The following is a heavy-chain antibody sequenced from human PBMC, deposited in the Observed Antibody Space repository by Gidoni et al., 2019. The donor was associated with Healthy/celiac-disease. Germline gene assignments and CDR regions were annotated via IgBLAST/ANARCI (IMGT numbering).Heavy chain of an antibody. CDR1: GFTFSRYG. J-gene: IGHJ4*02. CDR2: IWYDGSNK. D-gene: IGHD1-26*01. Sequence: QVQLVEYGGGVVQSGRSLSLSCAASGFTFSRYGMHWVRQAPGKGLEWVAVIWYDGSNKYYADSVKGRFTISRDNSKNTLYLQMNSLRAEDTAVYYCARGSVPGSYYGALDYWGQGTLVTVSS. V-gene: IGHV3-33*01. CDR3: ARGSVPGSYYGALDY.